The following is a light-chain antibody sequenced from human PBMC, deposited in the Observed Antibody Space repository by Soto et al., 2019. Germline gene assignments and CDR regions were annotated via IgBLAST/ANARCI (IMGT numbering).Light chain of an antibody. J-gene: IGKJ5*01. CDR3: QHSGDTPIT. CDR2: GAS. CDR1: QSVSRR. V-gene: IGKV3-20*01. Sequence: EIVLTQSPGTLSLSPGGRATLSCRASQSVSRRLAWYQHRPGQSPRLLISGASMRASGVPVRFSGSGSGTDFTLTISRLEPEDFAVYYCQHSGDTPITFGLGTRLEV.